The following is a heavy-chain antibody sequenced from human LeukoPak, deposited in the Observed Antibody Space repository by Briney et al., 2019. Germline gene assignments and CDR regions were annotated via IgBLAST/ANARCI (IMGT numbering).Heavy chain of an antibody. J-gene: IGHJ4*02. CDR1: GYTFTGYY. Sequence: PGASVKVSCKASGYTFTGYYMHWVRQAPGQGLEWMGWINPNSGGTNYAQKFQGRVTMTRDTSISTAYMELSRLRSDDTAVYYCAKSRTATVVTLDSWGQGTLVTVSS. V-gene: IGHV1-2*02. CDR3: AKSRTATVVTLDS. D-gene: IGHD4-23*01. CDR2: INPNSGGT.